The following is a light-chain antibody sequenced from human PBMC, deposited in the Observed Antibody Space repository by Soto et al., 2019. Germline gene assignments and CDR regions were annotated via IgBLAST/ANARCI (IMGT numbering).Light chain of an antibody. J-gene: IGKJ5*01. CDR2: AAS. V-gene: IGKV3-20*01. CDR1: QSISSNF. Sequence: EIVLTQSPDTLSLSPGEGATLSCRASQSISSNFLAWYQQRPGQAPRLLMYAASSRATGIPDRFSGSGSGTEFTLTITSLQPEDFATYHCQQYNTYVDYTFGQGTRLEIK. CDR3: QQYNTYVDYT.